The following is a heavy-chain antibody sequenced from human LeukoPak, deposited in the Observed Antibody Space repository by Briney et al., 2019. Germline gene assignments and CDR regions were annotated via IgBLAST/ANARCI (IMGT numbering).Heavy chain of an antibody. V-gene: IGHV1-8*01. CDR2: MNPNSGNT. Sequence: ASVKVSCKASGYTFTSYDVSWVRQAPGQGLEWVGWMNPNSGNTGYAQNFQGRVTMTRDTSISTAYMELTSLRSEDTAIYYCARGITPDYWGQGILITVSS. J-gene: IGHJ4*02. CDR1: GYTFTSYD. CDR3: ARGITPDY.